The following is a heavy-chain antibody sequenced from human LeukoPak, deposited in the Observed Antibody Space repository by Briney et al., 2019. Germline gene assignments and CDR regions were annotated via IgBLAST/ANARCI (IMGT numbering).Heavy chain of an antibody. J-gene: IGHJ4*02. CDR1: GGSFSGYY. CDR2: IYHSGST. Sequence: SETLSLTCAVYGGSFSGYYWSWIRQPPGKGLEWIGYIYHSGSTYYNPSLKSRVTISVDRSKNQFSLKLSSVTAADTAVYYCARTLTDAYFDYWGQGTLVTVSS. V-gene: IGHV4-34*01. CDR3: ARTLTDAYFDY. D-gene: IGHD1-20*01.